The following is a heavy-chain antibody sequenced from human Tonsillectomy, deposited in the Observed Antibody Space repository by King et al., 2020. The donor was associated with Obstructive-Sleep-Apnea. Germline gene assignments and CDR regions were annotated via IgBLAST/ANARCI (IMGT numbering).Heavy chain of an antibody. CDR3: ARAGWELQGVDY. CDR1: GGSFRGDY. J-gene: IGHJ4*02. Sequence: VQLQQWGAGLLKPSETLSLTCAVYGGSFRGDYWSGLRQPPVKGLDGSGEINHSGITNYNPPLKSRGTISVDTSKNQFSLKLSSVTAADTAVYYCARAGWELQGVDYWGQGTLVTVSS. CDR2: INHSGIT. D-gene: IGHD1-26*01. V-gene: IGHV4-34*01.